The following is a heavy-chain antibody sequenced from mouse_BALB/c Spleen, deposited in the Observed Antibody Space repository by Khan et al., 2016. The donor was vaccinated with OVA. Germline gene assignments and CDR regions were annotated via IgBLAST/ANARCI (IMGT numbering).Heavy chain of an antibody. CDR1: GYTFTSYT. D-gene: IGHD1-1*01. CDR2: IHPNSGYT. J-gene: IGHJ4*01. CDR3: ARDFHYYGSRGAMDY. Sequence: QVQLTESGTELARPGASVKMSCKASGYTFTSYTIHWVKQRPGQGLDWIGYIHPNSGYTTYNQKFKGKATLTADNSSSTAYMQLSSLTSEDSAVYYCARDFHYYGSRGAMDYWGQGTSVTVSS. V-gene: IGHV1-4*01.